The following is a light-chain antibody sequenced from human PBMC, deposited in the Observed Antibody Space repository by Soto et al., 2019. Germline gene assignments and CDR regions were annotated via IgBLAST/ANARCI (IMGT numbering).Light chain of an antibody. J-gene: IGKJ1*01. CDR2: GAS. V-gene: IGKV3D-15*01. Sequence: ETVMTQSPATLSLSPGERVTLSCRASQTVNSNLAWYQQKPGQAPRLLIYGASTRATGIPARFSGSGSGTEFTLTISSLQSEDFAVYYCQQYNNWPRTFGQGTKVDIK. CDR1: QTVNSN. CDR3: QQYNNWPRT.